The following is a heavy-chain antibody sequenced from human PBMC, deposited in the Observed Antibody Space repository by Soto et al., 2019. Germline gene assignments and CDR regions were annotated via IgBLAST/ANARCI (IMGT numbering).Heavy chain of an antibody. Sequence: GGSLRLSCAASGFTFSDFYMTWVRQAPGKGLEWLSYISINSNHKEYGDSVKGRHTISRDNAKNSLYLQMNSLRADDTAVYYCVRGGGGGKFDYWGQGTLVTVSS. D-gene: IGHD2-21*01. J-gene: IGHJ4*02. CDR1: GFTFSDFY. CDR2: ISINSNHK. CDR3: VRGGGGGKFDY. V-gene: IGHV3-11*06.